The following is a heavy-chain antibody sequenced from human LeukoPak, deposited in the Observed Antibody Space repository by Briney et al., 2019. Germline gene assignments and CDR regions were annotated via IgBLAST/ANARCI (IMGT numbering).Heavy chain of an antibody. CDR3: ARHCYYDSSGYYRGPGGNWFDP. CDR1: GYTVTNYY. V-gene: IGHV1-46*01. D-gene: IGHD3-22*01. Sequence: ASVKVSCKASGYTVTNYYMHWVRQAPGQGLEWMGIINPSGGSTSYAQKFQGRVTMTRDTSTSTVYMELSSLRSEDTAVYYCARHCYYDSSGYYRGPGGNWFDPWGQGTLVTVSS. CDR2: INPSGGST. J-gene: IGHJ5*02.